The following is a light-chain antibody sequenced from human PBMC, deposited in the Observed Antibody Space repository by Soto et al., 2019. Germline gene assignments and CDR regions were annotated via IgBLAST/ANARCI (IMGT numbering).Light chain of an antibody. Sequence: AIQLTQSPSSLSASVGDRVTITCRASQGISSALAWYQQKPGKAPKLLIYDASSLESGVPSRFSGSGSGTDFTLTISRLQPEDFATYYCQQFNSYPYTFGQGNKLEIK. CDR2: DAS. V-gene: IGKV1-13*02. CDR3: QQFNSYPYT. J-gene: IGKJ2*01. CDR1: QGISSA.